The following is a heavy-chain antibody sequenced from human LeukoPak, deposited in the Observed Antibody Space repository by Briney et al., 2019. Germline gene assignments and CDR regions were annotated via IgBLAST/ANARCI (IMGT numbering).Heavy chain of an antibody. CDR3: ARGDHYYDSGQLYYYGMDV. Sequence: ASVKVSCKASGYTFTSYAMHWVRQAPGQRLEWMGWINAGNGNTKYSQKFQGRVTITRDTSASTAYMELSSLRSEDTAVYYCARGDHYYDSGQLYYYGMDVWGQGTTVTVSS. V-gene: IGHV1-3*01. D-gene: IGHD3-22*01. J-gene: IGHJ6*02. CDR1: GYTFTSYA. CDR2: INAGNGNT.